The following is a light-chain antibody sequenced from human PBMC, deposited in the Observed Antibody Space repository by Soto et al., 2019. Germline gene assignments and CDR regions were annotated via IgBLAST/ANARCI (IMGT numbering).Light chain of an antibody. J-gene: IGKJ3*01. CDR2: ATS. CDR3: QKYNSAPFT. V-gene: IGKV1-27*01. CDR1: QGISTY. Sequence: DIQMTQSPSSLSASVGDRVTINCRASQGISTYLAWYKQKSGKVPKLLIYATSTLQSGVPSRFSGSGSGTEFTLTISSRHAEDVATYNGQKYNSAPFTFGPGTKVDIK.